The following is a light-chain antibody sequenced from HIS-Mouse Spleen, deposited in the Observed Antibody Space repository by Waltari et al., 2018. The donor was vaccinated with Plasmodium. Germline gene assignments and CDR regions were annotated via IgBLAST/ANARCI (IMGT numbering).Light chain of an antibody. CDR1: QSVSSN. J-gene: IGKJ1*01. CDR2: GAS. Sequence: EIVMTQSPATLPVPPGEKATLLCRASQSVSSNLAGYQQKPGKAPRPLIYGASTSATGMPARFSGSGSGTKFPLTISSMQSEDFAVYYCQQYTNWPRGTFGQGTKVEIK. CDR3: QQYTNWPRGT. V-gene: IGKV3-15*01.